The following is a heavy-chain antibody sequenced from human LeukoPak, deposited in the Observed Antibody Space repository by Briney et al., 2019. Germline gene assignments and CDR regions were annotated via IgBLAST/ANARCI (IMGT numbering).Heavy chain of an antibody. J-gene: IGHJ4*02. CDR1: RFTFGDYA. CDR2: IRSKAYGGTT. V-gene: IGHV3-49*03. CDR3: TRGLIGDDFWSGYYPYYFDY. Sequence: GGSLRLSCTASRFTFGDYAMSWFRQAPGKGLEWVGFIRSKAYGGTTEYAASVKGRFTISRDDSKSTAYLQMNSLKTEDTAVYYCTRGLIGDDFWSGYYPYYFDYWGQGTLVTVSS. D-gene: IGHD3-3*01.